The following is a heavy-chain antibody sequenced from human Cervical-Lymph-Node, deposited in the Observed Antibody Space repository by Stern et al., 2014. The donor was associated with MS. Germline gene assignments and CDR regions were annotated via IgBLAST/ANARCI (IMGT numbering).Heavy chain of an antibody. CDR1: RDTFTSYW. CDR3: ARCDGYNFDY. Sequence: VQLVQSAAEVKKPGESLRISCKGSRDTFTSYWIGWVRQMPGKGLEWMGNIYPGASDTTYSPSFQGQVTISTDKSITTASLQRSSLKASDTAMYYCARCDGYNFDYWGKGTLVTVSS. CDR2: IYPGASDT. D-gene: IGHD5-24*01. V-gene: IGHV5-51*01. J-gene: IGHJ4*02.